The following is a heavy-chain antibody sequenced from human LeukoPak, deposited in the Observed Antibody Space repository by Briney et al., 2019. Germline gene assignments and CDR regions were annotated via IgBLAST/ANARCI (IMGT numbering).Heavy chain of an antibody. CDR1: GFTFSSYA. Sequence: GGSLRLSCAASGFTFSSYAMHWVRQAPGKGLEWVAVISYDGSNKYYADSVKGRFTISRDNSKNTLYLQMNSLRAEDTAVYYCAKDATGPFDYWGQGTLVTVSS. CDR3: AKDATGPFDY. D-gene: IGHD1-1*01. J-gene: IGHJ4*02. V-gene: IGHV3-30*04. CDR2: ISYDGSNK.